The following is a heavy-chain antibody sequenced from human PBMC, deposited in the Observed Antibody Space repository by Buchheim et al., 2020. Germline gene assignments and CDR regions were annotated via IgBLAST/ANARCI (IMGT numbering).Heavy chain of an antibody. CDR3: ARDLGWWGYCSGGSCYSPYYYYGMDV. Sequence: QVQLVESGGGLVKPGGSLRLSCAASGFTFSDYYMSWLRQAPGKGLEWVSYISSSGSTIYYADSVKGRFTISRDNAQNSLYLQMNSLRAEDTAVYYCARDLGWWGYCSGGSCYSPYYYYGMDVWGQGTT. CDR1: GFTFSDYY. D-gene: IGHD2-15*01. J-gene: IGHJ6*02. CDR2: ISSSGSTI. V-gene: IGHV3-11*01.